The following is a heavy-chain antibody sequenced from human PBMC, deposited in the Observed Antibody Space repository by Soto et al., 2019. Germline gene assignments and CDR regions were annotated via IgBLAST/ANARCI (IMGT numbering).Heavy chain of an antibody. V-gene: IGHV3-9*01. CDR1: GFTFDDYA. Sequence: EVELVESGGGLVQPGRSLILSCAASGFTFDDYAMHWVRQVPGKGLAWVSGISWNSGTKGYADSVKGRFTISGDNGKNSLYLHMNCLRPEDTALYYCAKDIPPNSDTGGYYWGDALHLCGRGTIVNVSS. CDR2: ISWNSGTK. D-gene: IGHD3-22*01. J-gene: IGHJ3*01. CDR3: AKDIPPNSDTGGYYWGDALHL.